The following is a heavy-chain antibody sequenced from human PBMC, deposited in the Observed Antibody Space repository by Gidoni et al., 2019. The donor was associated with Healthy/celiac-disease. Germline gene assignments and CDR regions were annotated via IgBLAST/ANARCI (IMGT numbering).Heavy chain of an antibody. CDR2: ISGSGGST. Sequence: EVQLLESGGGLVQPGGSLRLSCAASGFTFSSYAMSWVRQAPGKGLEWVSAISGSGGSTYYADSVKGRFTISRDNSKNTLYLQMNSLRAEDTAVYYCAKGDEYSYGYYYYYGMDVWGQGTTVTVSS. J-gene: IGHJ6*02. V-gene: IGHV3-23*01. CDR3: AKGDEYSYGYYYYYGMDV. D-gene: IGHD5-18*01. CDR1: GFTFSSYA.